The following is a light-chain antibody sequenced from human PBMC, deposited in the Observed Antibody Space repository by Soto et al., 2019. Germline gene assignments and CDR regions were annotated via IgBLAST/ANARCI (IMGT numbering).Light chain of an antibody. V-gene: IGKV2-40*01. CDR3: MQRIEFPLT. CDR1: QSLLDSDDVNTY. Sequence: DIVMTQTPLSLPVTPGEPASISCGSSQSLLDSDDVNTYLDWYLQKPGQSPQLLIYTVSYRASGVPDRFSGSGSGTDFTLKISRVEAEDVGVYYCMQRIEFPLTFGGGTNVEIK. CDR2: TVS. J-gene: IGKJ4*01.